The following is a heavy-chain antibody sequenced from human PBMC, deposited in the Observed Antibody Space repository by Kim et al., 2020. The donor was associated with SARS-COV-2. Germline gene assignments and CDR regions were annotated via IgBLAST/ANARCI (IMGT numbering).Heavy chain of an antibody. CDR2: IISTGCRK. Sequence: GGSLRLSCAASGFTFSSSEMNWVRQAPGKGLEWVSYIISTGCRKYYADSVKGRFIISRDNAKNSLSLQMNSLRAEDTAIYYCARDHPVITLFVEVFCPCDYWGQGTLVTVSS. J-gene: IGHJ4*02. CDR3: ARDHPVITLFVEVFCPCDY. D-gene: IGHD3-3*01. CDR1: GFTFSSSE. V-gene: IGHV3-48*03.